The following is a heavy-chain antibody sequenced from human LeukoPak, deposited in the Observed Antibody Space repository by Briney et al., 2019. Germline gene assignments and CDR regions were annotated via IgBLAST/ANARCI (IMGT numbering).Heavy chain of an antibody. J-gene: IGHJ6*02. Sequence: GGSLRLSCAASGITVNSTFISWVRQAPGKGLEWVSVAYSDGNTYYAGSVKGRFTIARDNSKNTLFLQMNSLRAEDTAVYYSARLFGSGWPGYFYYAMDVWGQGTTVAVSS. V-gene: IGHV3-66*04. D-gene: IGHD6-19*01. CDR3: ARLFGSGWPGYFYYAMDV. CDR2: AYSDGNT. CDR1: GITVNSTF.